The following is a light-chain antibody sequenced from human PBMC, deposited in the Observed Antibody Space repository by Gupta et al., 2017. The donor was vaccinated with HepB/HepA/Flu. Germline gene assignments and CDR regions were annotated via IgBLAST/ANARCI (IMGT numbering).Light chain of an antibody. CDR3: SSYAGSDNLV. CDR1: SSDVGGYNY. V-gene: IGLV2-8*01. CDR2: EVY. Sequence: QSALTQPPSASGSPGQSVTISCTGTSSDVGGYNYVSWYQHHPGKAPKLIIYEVYPRPSGVPDRFSGSKSGNTASLTVSRLQAEDEANYYCSSYAGSDNLVFGGGTKLTVL. J-gene: IGLJ2*01.